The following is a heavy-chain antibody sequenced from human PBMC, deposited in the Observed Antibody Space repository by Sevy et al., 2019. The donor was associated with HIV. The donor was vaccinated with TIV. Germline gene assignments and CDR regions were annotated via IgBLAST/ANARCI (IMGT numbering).Heavy chain of an antibody. CDR2: IYYTGSA. J-gene: IGHJ4*02. CDR3: EREDASNPRVLDY. V-gene: IGHV4-59*01. CDR1: GGSISSYF. Sequence: SETLSLTCSVSGGSISSYFWTWIRQPPGKGLEWIGHIYYTGSANYNPSLKSRVTISIDKSKSQFSLNLSSVTAADTAVYYCEREDASNPRVLDYWGQGALVTVSS. D-gene: IGHD3-3*01.